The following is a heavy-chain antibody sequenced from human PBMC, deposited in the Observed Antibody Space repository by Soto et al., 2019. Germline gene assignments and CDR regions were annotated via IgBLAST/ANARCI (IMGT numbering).Heavy chain of an antibody. CDR2: ISYDGSNK. V-gene: IGHV3-30*03. D-gene: IGHD1-26*01. CDR3: ASVLVGLPRHYYGMDV. CDR1: GFTFSSYG. Sequence: GGSLRLSCAASGFTFSSYGMHWVRQAPGKGLEWVAVISYDGSNKYYADSVKGRFTISRDNSKNTLYLQMNSLRAEDTAVYYCASVLVGLPRHYYGMDVWGQGTTVTVSS. J-gene: IGHJ6*02.